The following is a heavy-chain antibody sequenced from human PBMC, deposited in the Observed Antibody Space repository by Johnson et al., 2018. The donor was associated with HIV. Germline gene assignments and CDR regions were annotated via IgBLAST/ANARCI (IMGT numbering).Heavy chain of an antibody. Sequence: QEQLVESGGGVVQPGRSLRLSCAASGFTFSSYGMHWVRQAPGKGLEWVAVILYDGSNKYYADSVKGRFTISRDNSKNTLYLQMNSLRAEDTAVYYCAKDLFTEREDDVFDFWGQGTMVTVSS. CDR2: ILYDGSNK. J-gene: IGHJ3*01. CDR1: GFTFSSYG. V-gene: IGHV3-33*06. CDR3: AKDLFTEREDDVFDF. D-gene: IGHD1-26*01.